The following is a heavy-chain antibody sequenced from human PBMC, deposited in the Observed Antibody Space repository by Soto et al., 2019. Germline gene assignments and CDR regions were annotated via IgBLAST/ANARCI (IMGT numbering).Heavy chain of an antibody. D-gene: IGHD2-21*02. CDR1: GFTFDDYA. CDR2: ISWNSGSI. Sequence: EVPLVESGGGLVQPGRSLRLSCAASGFTFDDYAMHWVRQAPGKGLEWVSGISWNSGSIGYADSVKGRFTISRDNAKNSLYLQMNSLRAEDTALYYCAKDSDVSYYYGMDVWGQGTTVTVSS. J-gene: IGHJ6*02. V-gene: IGHV3-9*01. CDR3: AKDSDVSYYYGMDV.